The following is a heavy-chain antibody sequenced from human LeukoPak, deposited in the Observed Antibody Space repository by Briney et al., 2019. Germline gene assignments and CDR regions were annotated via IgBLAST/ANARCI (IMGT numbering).Heavy chain of an antibody. CDR2: FDPEDGET. J-gene: IGHJ4*02. V-gene: IGHV1-24*01. Sequence: AASVKVSCKVSGYTLTELSMHWVRQAPGKGLEWMGGFDPEDGETIYAQKFQGRVTMTEDTSTDTAYMELSSLRSEDTAVYYCATMESSGYLPAYWGQGTLVTVSS. CDR1: GYTLTELS. CDR3: ATMESSGYLPAY. D-gene: IGHD3-22*01.